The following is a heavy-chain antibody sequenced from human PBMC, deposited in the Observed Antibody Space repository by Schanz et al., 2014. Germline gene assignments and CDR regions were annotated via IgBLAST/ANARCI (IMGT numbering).Heavy chain of an antibody. V-gene: IGHV3-30*02. J-gene: IGHJ4*02. CDR3: AKATYADYGYXXY. D-gene: IGHD4-17*01. Sequence: GGVVQPWGSXRLSCAXSGFTFXFSGMQXXXXXPGKGLEWVAXXRSDGSXXXYADSVXGXFTISRDNSKNTLYLQMNSLRTEDXAVYYCAKATYADYGYXXYWGQGTLXXVSS. CDR1: GFTFXFSG. CDR2: XRSDGSXX.